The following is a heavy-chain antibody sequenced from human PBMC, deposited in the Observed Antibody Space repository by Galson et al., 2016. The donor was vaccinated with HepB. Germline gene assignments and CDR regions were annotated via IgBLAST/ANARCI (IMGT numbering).Heavy chain of an antibody. V-gene: IGHV3-33*01. Sequence: SLRLSCAASGFTFSSYGMHWVRQAPGKGLEWVACIWYDGSNKYYANSVEGRFTISRDNSKDTLYLQMNSLRAEDTAVYYCARTAFSYSGSYWWFHPWGQGTLVTVSS. D-gene: IGHD1-26*01. CDR1: GFTFSSYG. CDR2: IWYDGSNK. J-gene: IGHJ5*02. CDR3: ARTAFSYSGSYWWFHP.